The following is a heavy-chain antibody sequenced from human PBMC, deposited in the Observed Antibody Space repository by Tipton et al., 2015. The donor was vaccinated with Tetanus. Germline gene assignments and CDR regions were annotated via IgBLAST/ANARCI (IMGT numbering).Heavy chain of an antibody. D-gene: IGHD1-1*01. CDR2: ISGGGRT. CDR1: GFSVSSDY. CDR3: ARTKRDNWTDEDYFDF. J-gene: IGHJ4*02. Sequence: SLRLSCAASGFSVSSDYMSWVRQAPGKGLQWVSVISGGGRTFYADSVKGRFTTSRDNSKNTVYLQMNNLRADDPAVYYCARTKRDNWTDEDYFDFWGQGTLVTVSS. V-gene: IGHV3-53*01.